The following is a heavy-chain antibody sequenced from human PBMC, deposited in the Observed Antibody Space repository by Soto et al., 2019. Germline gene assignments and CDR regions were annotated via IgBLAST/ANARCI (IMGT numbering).Heavy chain of an antibody. V-gene: IGHV1-69*01. Sequence: QMQLVQSGAEVKKPGSSVKVSCKVSGDTFIANALTWVRQAPGQGLEWIGGIIPVFGKPSYAQNFQGRVTITADKYADESTSTAYMELSNLRSEDTAVYYCARVDLNGPGNYWGQGTLVTVSS. J-gene: IGHJ4*02. D-gene: IGHD2-8*01. CDR3: ARVDLNGPGNY. CDR2: IIPVFGKP. CDR1: GDTFIANA.